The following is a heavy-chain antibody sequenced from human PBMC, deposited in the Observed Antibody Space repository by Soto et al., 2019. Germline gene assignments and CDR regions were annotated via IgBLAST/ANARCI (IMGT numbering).Heavy chain of an antibody. D-gene: IGHD6-13*01. CDR2: ISYDGGNK. CDR3: ARDRAIAAAGTRYYYYYYGMDV. Sequence: HPGESLRLSCAASGFTFSSYAMRWVRQAPGEGLEWVAVISYDGGNKYYADSVKGRFTISRDNSKNTLYLQMNSLRAEDTAVYYCARDRAIAAAGTRYYYYYYGMDVWGQGTTVTVSS. J-gene: IGHJ6*02. V-gene: IGHV3-30-3*01. CDR1: GFTFSSYA.